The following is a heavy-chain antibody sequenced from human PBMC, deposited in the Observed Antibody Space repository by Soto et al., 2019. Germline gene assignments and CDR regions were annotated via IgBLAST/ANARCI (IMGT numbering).Heavy chain of an antibody. D-gene: IGHD6-25*01. CDR2: IFYSGST. CDR3: ARDSGHVSAWD. CDR1: GGSISSSY. V-gene: IGHV4-59*01. J-gene: IGHJ4*02. Sequence: SETLSLTCTVSGGSISSSYWSWIRQPPGKGLEWIGYIFYSGSTAYNPSLRSRVTISLDTSKKQFSLKLSSVTAADTAVYYCARDSGHVSAWDWGQGSLVTVSS.